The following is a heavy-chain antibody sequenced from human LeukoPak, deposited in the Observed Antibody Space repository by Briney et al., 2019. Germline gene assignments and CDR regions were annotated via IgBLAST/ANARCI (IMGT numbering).Heavy chain of an antibody. CDR2: ISGDGGST. CDR3: AKALHDMMRGIAAAGIGS. J-gene: IGHJ4*02. V-gene: IGHV3-43*02. CDR1: GFTFDDYA. D-gene: IGHD6-13*01. Sequence: GGSLRLSCAASGFTFDDYAMHWVRQAPGKGLEWISLISGDGGSTYYADSVKGRFTISRDNSKNSLYLQMNSLRTEDTALYYCAKALHDMMRGIAAAGIGSWGQGTLVTVST.